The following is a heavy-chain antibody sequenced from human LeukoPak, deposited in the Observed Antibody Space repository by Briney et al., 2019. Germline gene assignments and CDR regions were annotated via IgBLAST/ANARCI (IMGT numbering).Heavy chain of an antibody. CDR3: ARLRGAAGTSFFDS. V-gene: IGHV4-4*02. CDR2: IYHSGST. D-gene: IGHD6-13*01. Sequence: SGTLSLTCAVSGGSISNSDWWSWVRQPPGKGLEWIGEIYHSGSTNYNPSLKSRVITSVDKSKNQFSLELSSVTAADTAVYFCARLRGAAGTSFFDSWGQGTLVTVSS. CDR1: GGSISNSDW. J-gene: IGHJ4*02.